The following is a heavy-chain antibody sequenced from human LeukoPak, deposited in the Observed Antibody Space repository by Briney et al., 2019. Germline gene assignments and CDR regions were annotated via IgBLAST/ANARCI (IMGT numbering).Heavy chain of an antibody. J-gene: IGHJ4*02. D-gene: IGHD4-23*01. Sequence: ASGRVSCKASGGTISSYAICWVRQASGQGLEWMGRTIPIFGTANYAQKFQGRVTITADESTSTAYMELSSLRSEDTAVYYCARSQRRHTVVTHFDYWGQGTLVTVSS. CDR2: TIPIFGTA. CDR3: ARSQRRHTVVTHFDY. V-gene: IGHV1-69*15. CDR1: GGTISSYA.